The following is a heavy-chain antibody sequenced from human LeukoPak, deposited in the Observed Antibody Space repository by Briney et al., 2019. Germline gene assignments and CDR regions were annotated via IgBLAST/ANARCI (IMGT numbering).Heavy chain of an antibody. CDR2: ISGSGGST. Sequence: GGSLRLSCAASGFTFSSYAMSWVRQAPGKGLEWVSAISGSGGSTYYADSVKGRFTISRDNSKNTLYLQVNSLRAEDTAVYYCAKGITMLRGVIYGYFDYWGQGTLVTVSS. CDR3: AKGITMLRGVIYGYFDY. D-gene: IGHD3-10*01. CDR1: GFTFSSYA. V-gene: IGHV3-23*01. J-gene: IGHJ4*02.